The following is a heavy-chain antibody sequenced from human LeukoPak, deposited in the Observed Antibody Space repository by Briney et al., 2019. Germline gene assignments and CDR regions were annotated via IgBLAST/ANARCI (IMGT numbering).Heavy chain of an antibody. CDR1: GFTFNTYS. J-gene: IGHJ4*02. D-gene: IGHD4-17*01. CDR3: ARGPYGDYIDAFDY. CDR2: ISDSSRKI. Sequence: GGSLRLSCAASGFTFNTYSMNWVRQAPGRGLEWVSYISDSSRKIYYADSVKGRFTISRDNAKNSLYLQMNSLRAEDTAVYYCARGPYGDYIDAFDYWGQGTLVTVSS. V-gene: IGHV3-48*01.